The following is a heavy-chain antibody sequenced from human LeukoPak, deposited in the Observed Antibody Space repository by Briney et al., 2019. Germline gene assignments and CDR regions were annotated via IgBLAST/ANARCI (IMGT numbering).Heavy chain of an antibody. CDR3: AKGGGAVAGTTPLDY. CDR1: GFTFSSYA. D-gene: IGHD6-19*01. Sequence: GGSLRLSCAASGFTFSSYAMHWVRQAPGKGLEWVAVISYGGSNKYYADSVKGRFTISRDNSKNTLYLQMNSLRAEDTAVYYCAKGGGAVAGTTPLDYWGQGTLVTVSS. J-gene: IGHJ4*02. V-gene: IGHV3-30*04. CDR2: ISYGGSNK.